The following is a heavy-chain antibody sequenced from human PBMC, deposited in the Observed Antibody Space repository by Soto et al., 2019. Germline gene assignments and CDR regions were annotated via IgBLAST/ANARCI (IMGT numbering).Heavy chain of an antibody. V-gene: IGHV3-30-3*01. CDR2: ISYDGSNK. D-gene: IGHD5-12*01. CDR1: GFTFSSYA. J-gene: IGHJ6*02. Sequence: GGSLRLSCAASGFTFSSYAMHWVRQAPGKGLEWVAVISYDGSNKYYADSVKGRFTISRDNSKNTLYLQMNSLRAEDTAVYYCARNIGYSGYDGYYYGMDVWGQGTTVTVSS. CDR3: ARNIGYSGYDGYYYGMDV.